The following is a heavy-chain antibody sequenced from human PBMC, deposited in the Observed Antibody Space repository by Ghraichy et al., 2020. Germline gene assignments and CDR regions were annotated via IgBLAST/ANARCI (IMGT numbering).Heavy chain of an antibody. D-gene: IGHD2-2*01. CDR1: GGSISSSSYY. CDR3: ARLLLGYCSSTSCRNWFDP. CDR2: IYYSGST. Sequence: SETLSLTCTVSGGSISSSSYYWGWIRQPPGKGLEWIGSIYYSGSTYYNPSLKSRVTISVDTSKNQFSLKLSSVTAADTAVYYCARLLLGYCSSTSCRNWFDPWGQGTLVTVSS. V-gene: IGHV4-39*01. J-gene: IGHJ5*02.